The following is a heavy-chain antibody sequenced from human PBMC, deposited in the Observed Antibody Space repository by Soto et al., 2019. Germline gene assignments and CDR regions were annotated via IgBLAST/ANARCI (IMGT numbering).Heavy chain of an antibody. CDR3: AKALGELSPESYDY. Sequence: PGGSLRLSCAASGFTFDDYAMHWVRQAPGKGLEWVAVISYDGSDKYYADSVKGRFTISRDNSKNTLNLQMNSLRADDRAGYYCAKALGELSPESYDYWGQGTRVTGSS. CDR2: ISYDGSDK. J-gene: IGHJ4*02. D-gene: IGHD3-16*02. CDR1: GFTFDDYA. V-gene: IGHV3-30*18.